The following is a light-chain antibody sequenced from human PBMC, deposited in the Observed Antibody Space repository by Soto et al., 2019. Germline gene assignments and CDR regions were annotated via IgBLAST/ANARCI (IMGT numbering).Light chain of an antibody. CDR3: QQRSNWPPLT. CDR1: QSVSSY. J-gene: IGKJ4*01. V-gene: IGKV3-11*01. CDR2: DAS. Sequence: EIVLTQSPATLSLSPGERATLSCRASQSVSSYLAWYQQKPGQAPRLLIYDASNRATGIPARFSGSESGTDFTITISSLEPEDFATYYCQQRSNWPPLTFGGGTKVEIK.